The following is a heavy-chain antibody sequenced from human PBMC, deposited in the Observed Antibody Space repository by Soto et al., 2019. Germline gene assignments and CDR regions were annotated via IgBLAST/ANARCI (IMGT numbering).Heavy chain of an antibody. Sequence: SETLSLTCTVSGGSVSSSFFCWSWVRHPPGQRLEWIGHIYNSGTTNYNPSLESRVAMSVDMSKKQFTLNLRSLTAADTARYYCARITTSSSGSVFDSWGQGMLVTVSS. D-gene: IGHD6-25*01. CDR1: GGSVSSSFFC. V-gene: IGHV4-61*01. CDR2: IYNSGTT. J-gene: IGHJ5*01. CDR3: ARITTSSSGSVFDS.